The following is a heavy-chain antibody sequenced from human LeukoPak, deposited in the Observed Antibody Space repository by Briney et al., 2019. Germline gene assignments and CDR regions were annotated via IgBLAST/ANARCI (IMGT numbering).Heavy chain of an antibody. CDR3: TRDFDFSSAI. CDR1: GNYW. J-gene: IGHJ4*02. D-gene: IGHD3-3*01. V-gene: IGHV3-74*01. CDR2: INSDGSWT. Sequence: GGSLRLSCAASGNYWMHWVRQAPGKGLVWVSHINSDGSWTSYADSVKGRFTISKDNAKNTVYLQMNSLRAEDTAVYYCTRDFDFSSAIWGQGTLVTVSS.